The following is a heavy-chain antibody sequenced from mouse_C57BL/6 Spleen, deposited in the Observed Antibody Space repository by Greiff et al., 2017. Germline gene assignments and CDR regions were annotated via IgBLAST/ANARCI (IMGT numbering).Heavy chain of an antibody. J-gene: IGHJ2*01. D-gene: IGHD4-1*01. CDR3: ARSGGTGIFCDY. V-gene: IGHV1-4*01. Sequence: QVQLQQSGAELARPGASVKMSCKASGYTFTSYTMHWVKQRPGRGLEWIGYINPSSGYTTYNQKFKDKATLTTDKSSSTAYIQLSSLTSEDSAVYYCARSGGTGIFCDYWGQGTTLTVSS. CDR2: INPSSGYT. CDR1: GYTFTSYT.